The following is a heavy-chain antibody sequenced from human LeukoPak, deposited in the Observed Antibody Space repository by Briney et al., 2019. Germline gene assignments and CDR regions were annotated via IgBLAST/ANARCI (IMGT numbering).Heavy chain of an antibody. J-gene: IGHJ4*02. Sequence: SETLSLTCAVYGGSFSGYYWSWVRQPPGKGLEWLGEINHSGSTNYNPSLKSRVTISVDTSKNQFSLKLSSVTAADTAVYYCARAKGLLWFGESRYYFDYWGQGTLVTVSS. CDR1: GGSFSGYY. D-gene: IGHD3-10*01. V-gene: IGHV4-34*01. CDR2: INHSGST. CDR3: ARAKGLLWFGESRYYFDY.